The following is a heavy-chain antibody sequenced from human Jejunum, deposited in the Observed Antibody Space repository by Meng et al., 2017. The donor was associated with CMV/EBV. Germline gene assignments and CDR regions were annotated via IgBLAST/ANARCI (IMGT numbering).Heavy chain of an antibody. CDR3: ATRSFGGY. Sequence: CTVSGFTFGDHAMTWVRQAPGKGLEWVGFIRSQTYGGTTEYAASVRGGFTISRDDSRSIVYLQMNSLKIEDTAVYYCATRSFGGYWGQGTLVTVSS. D-gene: IGHD3-16*01. CDR2: IRSQTYGGTT. V-gene: IGHV3-49*04. CDR1: GFTFGDHA. J-gene: IGHJ1*01.